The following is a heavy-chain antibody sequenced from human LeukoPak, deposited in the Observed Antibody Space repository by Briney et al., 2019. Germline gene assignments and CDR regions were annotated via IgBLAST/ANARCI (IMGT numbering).Heavy chain of an antibody. V-gene: IGHV4-34*01. J-gene: IGHJ4*02. CDR1: GGSFSGYY. Sequence: PSETLSLTCAVYGGSFSGYYWSWIRQPPGKGLEWIGEINHSGSTNYNPSLKSRVTISVDTSKNQFSLKLSSVTAADTAVYYCARVGGPYYDFWSGYGDWGQGTLVTVSS. D-gene: IGHD3-3*01. CDR2: INHSGST. CDR3: ARVGGPYYDFWSGYGD.